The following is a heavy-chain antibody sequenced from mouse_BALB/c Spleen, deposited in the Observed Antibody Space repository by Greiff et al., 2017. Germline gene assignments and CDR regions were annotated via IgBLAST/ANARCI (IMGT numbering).Heavy chain of an antibody. CDR2: ISYDGSN. CDR3: ARGGYYGSNYYAMDY. Sequence: EVKLQESGPGLVKPSQSLSLTCSVTGYSITSGYYWNWIRQFPGNKLEWMGYISYDGSNNYNPSLKNRISITRDTSKNQFFLKLNSVTTEDTATYYCARGGYYGSNYYAMDYWGQGTSVTVSS. D-gene: IGHD1-1*01. CDR1: GYSITSGYY. V-gene: IGHV3-6*02. J-gene: IGHJ4*01.